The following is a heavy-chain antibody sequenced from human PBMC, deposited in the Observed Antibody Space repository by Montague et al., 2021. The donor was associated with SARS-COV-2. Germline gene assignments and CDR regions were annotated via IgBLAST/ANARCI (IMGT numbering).Heavy chain of an antibody. D-gene: IGHD2-2*02. Sequence: SETLSLTCTVSGAPLTAGTYHWAWIRQPPGKGLEWIGSIYYSGSTYYNPSLKSRVTISVDTSKNQFSLKLSSVTAADTAVYYCARHYGVVVPAAIYYYYGMDVWGQGTTVTVSS. V-gene: IGHV4-39*01. J-gene: IGHJ6*02. CDR3: ARHYGVVVPAAIYYYYGMDV. CDR1: GAPLTAGTYH. CDR2: IYYSGST.